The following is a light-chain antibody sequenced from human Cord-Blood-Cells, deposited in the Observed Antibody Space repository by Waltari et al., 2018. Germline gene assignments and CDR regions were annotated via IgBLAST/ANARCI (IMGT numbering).Light chain of an antibody. Sequence: QSALTQPRSVSGSPGQSVTLSCTGTSSDAAGYNYVPWYQQHPGKAPQLMIYDVSKRPSGVPDRFSGSKSGNTASLTISGLQAEDEADYYCCSYAGSYTLVFGGGTKLTVL. V-gene: IGLV2-11*01. CDR3: CSYAGSYTLV. CDR1: SSDAAGYNY. J-gene: IGLJ3*02. CDR2: DVS.